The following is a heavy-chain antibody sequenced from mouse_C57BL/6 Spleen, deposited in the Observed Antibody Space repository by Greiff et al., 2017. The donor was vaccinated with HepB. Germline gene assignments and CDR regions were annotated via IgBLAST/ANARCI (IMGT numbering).Heavy chain of an antibody. V-gene: IGHV1-54*01. Sequence: VQLQQSGAELVRPGTSVKVSCKASGYAFTNYLIEWVKQRPGQGLEWIGVINPGSGGTNYNEKFKGKATLTADKSSSTAYMQLSSLTSEVSAVYFCARGGLYGNYAWFAYWGQGTLVTVSA. J-gene: IGHJ3*01. CDR2: INPGSGGT. CDR1: GYAFTNYL. D-gene: IGHD2-1*01. CDR3: ARGGLYGNYAWFAY.